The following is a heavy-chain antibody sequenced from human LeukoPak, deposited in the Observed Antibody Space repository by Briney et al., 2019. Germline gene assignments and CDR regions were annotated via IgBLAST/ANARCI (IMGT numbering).Heavy chain of an antibody. D-gene: IGHD6-19*01. CDR3: ARDHDIAVAGGWEYYYYMDV. CDR1: GFTFSSYS. J-gene: IGHJ6*03. CDR2: ISYDGSNK. V-gene: IGHV3-30*03. Sequence: GRSLRLSCAASGFTFSSYSIHWVRQAPGKGLEWVAVISYDGSNKYYADSVKGRFTISRDNSKNTLYLEMNSLRTEDTAVYYCARDHDIAVAGGWEYYYYMDVWGKGTTVTVSS.